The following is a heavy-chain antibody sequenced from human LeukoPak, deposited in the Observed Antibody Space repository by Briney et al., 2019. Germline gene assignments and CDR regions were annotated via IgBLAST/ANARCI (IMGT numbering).Heavy chain of an antibody. J-gene: IGHJ4*02. CDR1: GFTFSSYA. D-gene: IGHD5-12*01. V-gene: IGHV3-30*04. CDR3: KTANDIVATSYFDY. CDR2: ISYDGSNK. Sequence: GGSLRLSCAASGFTFSSYAMHWVRQAPGKGLEWVAVISYDGSNKYYADSVKGRFTISRDNSKNPLYLQMNSLRAEDTFVYYRKTANDIVATSYFDYWGQGTLVTVSS.